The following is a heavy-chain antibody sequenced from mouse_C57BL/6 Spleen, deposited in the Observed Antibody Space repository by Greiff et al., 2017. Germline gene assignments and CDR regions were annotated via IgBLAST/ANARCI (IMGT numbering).Heavy chain of an antibody. D-gene: IGHD1-1*01. CDR1: GFTFSDYG. Sequence: DVKLVESGGGLVKPGGSLKLSCAASGFTFSDYGMHWVRQAPEKGLEWVAYISSGSSTIYYADTVKGRFTSSRDNAKNTLFLQMTSLRSEDTAMYYCARGGYGSSPSFDYWGQGTTLTVSS. CDR2: ISSGSSTI. CDR3: ARGGYGSSPSFDY. J-gene: IGHJ2*01. V-gene: IGHV5-17*01.